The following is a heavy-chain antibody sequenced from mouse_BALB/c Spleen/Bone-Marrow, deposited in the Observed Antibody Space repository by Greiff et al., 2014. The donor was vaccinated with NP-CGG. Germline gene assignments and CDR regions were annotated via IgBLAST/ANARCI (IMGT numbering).Heavy chain of an antibody. V-gene: IGHV1-26*01. D-gene: IGHD2-14*01. Sequence: EVQLQQSGPDLVKPGASVKISCKTSGYSFTDYYMHWVKQSHGMNLEWIGRVNPNNGGSSYSQMFTGKAILTVDKSSTTAYMELRSLTSEASAVYYCARYDYRYGGNAMDYWGQGTSVTVSS. CDR2: VNPNNGGS. CDR3: ARYDYRYGGNAMDY. J-gene: IGHJ4*01. CDR1: GYSFTDYY.